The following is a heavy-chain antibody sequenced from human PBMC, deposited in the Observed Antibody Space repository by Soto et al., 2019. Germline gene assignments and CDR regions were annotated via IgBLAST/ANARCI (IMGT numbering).Heavy chain of an antibody. CDR1: GGGLTGDNG. CDR3: ARRDPGTSLDY. J-gene: IGHJ4*02. Sequence: LYRTWNGAGGGLTGDNGGSWVLQTTGQGLEWIGEIYRTGSTNYNPSLKSRVTISLDKSENQFSLKVTSLTAAEPAVYYCARRDPGTSLDYWAQRTFLTLSS. V-gene: IGHV4-4*02. D-gene: IGHD1-7*01. CDR2: IYRTGST.